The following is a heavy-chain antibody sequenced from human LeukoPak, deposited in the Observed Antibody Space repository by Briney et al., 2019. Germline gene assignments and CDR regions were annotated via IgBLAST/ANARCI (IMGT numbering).Heavy chain of an antibody. J-gene: IGHJ5*02. CDR1: GGTFSSYA. CDR2: IIPIFGTA. D-gene: IGHD3-3*01. V-gene: IGHV1-69*05. Sequence: SVKVSCKASGGTFSSYAISWVRQAPGQGLEWMGGIIPIFGTANYAQKFQGRVTITTDESTSTAYMELSSRRSEDTAVYYCARDRADHTIFHPWGQGTLVTVSS. CDR3: ARDRADHTIFHP.